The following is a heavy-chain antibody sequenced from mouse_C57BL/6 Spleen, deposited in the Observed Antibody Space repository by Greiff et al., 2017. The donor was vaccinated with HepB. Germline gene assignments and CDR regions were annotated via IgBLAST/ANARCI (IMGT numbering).Heavy chain of an antibody. CDR2: IRNKANGYTT. D-gene: IGHD1-1*01. CDR3: ARYILYGSSLYYAMDY. Sequence: EVHLVESGGGLVQPGGSLSLSCAASGFTFTDYYMSWVRQPPGKALEWLGFIRNKANGYTTEYSASVKGRFTISRDTSQSILYLQMNALRAEDSATDDCARYILYGSSLYYAMDYWGQGTSVTVSS. J-gene: IGHJ4*01. CDR1: GFTFTDYY. V-gene: IGHV7-3*01.